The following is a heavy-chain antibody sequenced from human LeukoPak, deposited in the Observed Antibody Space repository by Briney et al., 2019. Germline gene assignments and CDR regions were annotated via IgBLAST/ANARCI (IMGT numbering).Heavy chain of an antibody. D-gene: IGHD5-18*01. CDR2: MSPNSGDT. J-gene: IGHJ4*02. Sequence: ASVKVSCKASGYTFTTHDINWVRQATGQGLEWLGWMSPNSGDTGYAQKFQGRVTITRDTSASTAYMELSSLRSEDTAVYYCARFVDTEYYFGYWGQGTLVTVSS. V-gene: IGHV1-8*01. CDR1: GYTFTTHD. CDR3: ARFVDTEYYFGY.